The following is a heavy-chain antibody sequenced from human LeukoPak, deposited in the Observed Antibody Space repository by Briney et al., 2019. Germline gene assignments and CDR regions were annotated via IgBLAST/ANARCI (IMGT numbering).Heavy chain of an antibody. J-gene: IGHJ4*02. Sequence: ASVKVSCKASGYTFTSYGISWVRQAPGQGPEWMGWISAYNGNTNYAQKLQGGVTMTTDTSTSTAYMELRSLRSDDTAVYYCARDLLSDWLLSDYLDYWGQGTLVTVSS. CDR2: ISAYNGNT. CDR3: ARDLLSDWLLSDYLDY. D-gene: IGHD3-9*01. CDR1: GYTFTSYG. V-gene: IGHV1-18*01.